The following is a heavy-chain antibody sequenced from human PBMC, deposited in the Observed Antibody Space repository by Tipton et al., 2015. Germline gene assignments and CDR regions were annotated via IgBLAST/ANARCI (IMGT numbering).Heavy chain of an antibody. CDR2: IYYNGNT. Sequence: TLSLTCTVSGGSVSSGSYYWSWIRQPPGEGLEWIGYIYYNGNTKYNPSLKGRVTILVDTSKNQFSLKVNSVTAADTAVYYCATLVDGYSRIPWGQGTRVTVSS. CDR1: GGSVSSGSYY. J-gene: IGHJ5*02. V-gene: IGHV4-61*01. D-gene: IGHD5-24*01. CDR3: ATLVDGYSRIP.